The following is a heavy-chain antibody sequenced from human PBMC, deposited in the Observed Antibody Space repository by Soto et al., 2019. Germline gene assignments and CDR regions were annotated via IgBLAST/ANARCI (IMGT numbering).Heavy chain of an antibody. D-gene: IGHD3-3*01. CDR2: ISYDESKK. V-gene: IGHV3-30*18. J-gene: IGHJ4*02. CDR1: GFPFSSYG. Sequence: QIQLVESGGGVVQPGRSLRLSCLVSGFPFSSYGMHWVRQAPGKGLEWVAVISYDESKKYYADSVKGPFTISRDTSKDTLYLPMNTLRPENTATYYCAKVDGFAVAPAPGGYWGQGTLVIVSS. CDR3: AKVDGFAVAPAPGGY.